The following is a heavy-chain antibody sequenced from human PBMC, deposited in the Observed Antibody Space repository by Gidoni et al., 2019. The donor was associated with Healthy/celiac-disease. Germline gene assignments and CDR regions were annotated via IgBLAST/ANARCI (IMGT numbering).Heavy chain of an antibody. J-gene: IGHJ5*02. CDR2: IRSKAYGGTT. D-gene: IGHD3-22*01. Sequence: EVQLVESGGGLVQPGRSLRLSCTASGFTFGDYCMSWFRQAPGKGLEGVGFIRSKAYGGTTEDAASVKGRFTISRDDSKSIAYLQMNSLKTEDTAVYYCTRDIVVKSWFDPWGQGTLVTVSS. V-gene: IGHV3-49*03. CDR3: TRDIVVKSWFDP. CDR1: GFTFGDYC.